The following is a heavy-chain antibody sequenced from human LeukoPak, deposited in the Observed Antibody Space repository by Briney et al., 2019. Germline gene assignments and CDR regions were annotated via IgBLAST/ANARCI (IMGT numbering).Heavy chain of an antibody. CDR1: GGTFSSYA. D-gene: IGHD5-24*01. Sequence: ASVTVSCKASGGTFSSYAISWVRQAPGQGLEWMGRIIPILGIANYAQKFQGRVTITADKSTSTAYMELSSLRAEDTAVYYCARVGEMATNWFDPWGQGTLVTVSS. J-gene: IGHJ5*02. V-gene: IGHV1-69*04. CDR3: ARVGEMATNWFDP. CDR2: IIPILGIA.